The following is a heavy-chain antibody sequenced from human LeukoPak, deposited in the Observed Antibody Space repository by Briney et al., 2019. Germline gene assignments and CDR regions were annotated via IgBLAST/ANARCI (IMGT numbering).Heavy chain of an antibody. CDR3: AQEGN. CDR2: IKEDGSEK. J-gene: IGHJ4*02. CDR1: GFSFTANW. V-gene: IGHV3-7*01. Sequence: GGSLRLSCVASGFSFTANWMSWVRQAPGKGPEWVASIKEDGSEKYYGDSVSGRFTISRDNAKNSLYLQMNGLRVEDTAVYYCAQEGNWGQGTLVTVSS.